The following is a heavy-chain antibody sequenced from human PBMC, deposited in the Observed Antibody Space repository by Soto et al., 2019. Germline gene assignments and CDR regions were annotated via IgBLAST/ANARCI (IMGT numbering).Heavy chain of an antibody. Sequence: GGSLRLSCAASGFTFSSYGMHWVRQAPGKGLEWVAVISYDGSNKYYADSVKGRFTISRDNSKNTLYLQMNSLRAEDTAVYYCAKDLSGPGGAFDIWGQGTMVTVSS. CDR2: ISYDGSNK. V-gene: IGHV3-30*18. CDR1: GFTFSSYG. D-gene: IGHD6-19*01. J-gene: IGHJ3*02. CDR3: AKDLSGPGGAFDI.